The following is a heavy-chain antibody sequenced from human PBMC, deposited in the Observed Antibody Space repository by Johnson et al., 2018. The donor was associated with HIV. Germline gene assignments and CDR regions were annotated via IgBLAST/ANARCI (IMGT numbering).Heavy chain of an antibody. CDR3: AKAQRNYRGALDV. CDR1: GFTVSSNE. CDR2: ISGGST. D-gene: IGHD1-7*01. Sequence: VQLVESRGVLVQPGGSLRLSCAASGFTVSSNEMSWVRQAPGKGLEWVSSISGGSTYYADSRKGGFTISRDNSRNTLSLELSNLGSDDTAVYYCAKAQRNYRGALDVWGQGTLVTVSS. J-gene: IGHJ3*01. V-gene: IGHV3-38-3*01.